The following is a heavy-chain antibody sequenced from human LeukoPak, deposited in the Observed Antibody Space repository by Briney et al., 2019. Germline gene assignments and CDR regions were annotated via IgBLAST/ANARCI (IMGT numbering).Heavy chain of an antibody. D-gene: IGHD3-10*01. Sequence: PGGSLRLSCAASGFTFSDYYMSWIRQAPGKGLEWVSAISGSGGTTYYADSVKGRFTISRDNSKNTLYLQMNSLRAEDTALYYCAKTMVRGVIIPFDSWGQGTLVTVSS. CDR1: GFTFSDYY. V-gene: IGHV3-23*01. CDR3: AKTMVRGVIIPFDS. CDR2: ISGSGGTT. J-gene: IGHJ4*02.